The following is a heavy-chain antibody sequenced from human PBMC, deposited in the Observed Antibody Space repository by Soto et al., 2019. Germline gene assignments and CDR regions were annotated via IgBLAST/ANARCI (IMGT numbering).Heavy chain of an antibody. Sequence: GASVKVSCKASGYIFTSYYMHWGRQAPGQGLEWMGIINPSGGSTSYAQKFQGRVTMTRDTSTSTVYMELSSLRSEDTAVYYCARVYCSGGSCYSIDYWGQGTLVTVSS. CDR3: ARVYCSGGSCYSIDY. V-gene: IGHV1-46*03. CDR1: GYIFTSYY. D-gene: IGHD2-15*01. J-gene: IGHJ4*02. CDR2: INPSGGST.